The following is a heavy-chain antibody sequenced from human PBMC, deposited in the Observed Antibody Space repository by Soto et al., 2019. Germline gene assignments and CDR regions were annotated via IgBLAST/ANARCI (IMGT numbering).Heavy chain of an antibody. CDR2: ISAYNGNT. V-gene: IGHV1-18*04. J-gene: IGHJ4*02. CDR3: ARDRADFYDSSTAFGDI. CDR1: GYTFVSYG. D-gene: IGHD3-10*01. Sequence: QVQLVQSGSDVKRAGASVRVSCKASGYTFVSYGLSWVRQAPGQGLEWMGWISAYNGNTGYAEQFQDRVTLTTDTSTSTAYLEVRSLRFDDTAIYYCARDRADFYDSSTAFGDIWGPGTLVTVSP.